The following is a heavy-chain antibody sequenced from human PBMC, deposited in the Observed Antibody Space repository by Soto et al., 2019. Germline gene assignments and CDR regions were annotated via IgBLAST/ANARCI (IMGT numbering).Heavy chain of an antibody. V-gene: IGHV1-46*03. Sequence: ASVKVSCKASGYTFTSYYMHWVRQAPGQGLEWMGIINPSGGSTSYAQKFQGRVTMTRDTSTSTVYMELSSLRSEDTAVYYCARDLNVNGDLDHYFDYWGQGTLVTVSS. CDR1: GYTFTSYY. CDR3: ARDLNVNGDLDHYFDY. D-gene: IGHD4-17*01. J-gene: IGHJ4*02. CDR2: INPSGGST.